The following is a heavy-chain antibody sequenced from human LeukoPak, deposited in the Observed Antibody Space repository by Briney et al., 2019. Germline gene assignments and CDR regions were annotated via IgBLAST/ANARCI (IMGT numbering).Heavy chain of an antibody. CDR1: GGSISSSSYY. CDR2: IYYSGST. Sequence: SETLSLTCTVSGGSISSSSYYWGWIRQPPGKGLECIGSIYYSGSTYYNPSLKSRVTISVDTSKNQFSLRLSSVTAADTAVYYCARVGDSSGYAYDAFDIWGQGTMVTVSS. CDR3: ARVGDSSGYAYDAFDI. J-gene: IGHJ3*02. V-gene: IGHV4-39*07. D-gene: IGHD3-22*01.